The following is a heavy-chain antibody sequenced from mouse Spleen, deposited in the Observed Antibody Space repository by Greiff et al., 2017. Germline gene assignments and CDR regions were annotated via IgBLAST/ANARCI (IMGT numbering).Heavy chain of an antibody. V-gene: IGHV1-20*01. CDR1: GYSFTGYF. CDR2: INPYNGDT. D-gene: IGHD2-4*01. Sequence: VQLQQSGPELVKPGDSVKISCKASGYSFTGYFMNWVMQSHGKSLEWIGRINPYNGDTFYNQKFKGKATLTVDKSSSTAHMELRSLTSEDSAVYYCARSHYDYILYAMDYWGQGTSVTVSS. J-gene: IGHJ4*01. CDR3: ARSHYDYILYAMDY.